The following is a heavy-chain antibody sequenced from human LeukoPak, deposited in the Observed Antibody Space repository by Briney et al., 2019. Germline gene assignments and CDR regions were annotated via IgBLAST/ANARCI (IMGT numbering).Heavy chain of an antibody. J-gene: IGHJ5*02. CDR1: GGSLSSYY. CDR2: IYYSGST. Sequence: SETLSLTCTVSGGSLSSYYWSWIWQPPGKGLEWIGYIYYSGSTNYNPSLKSRVTISVDTSKNQFSLKLSSVTAADTAVYHCARAHHYYDSSGYYPNWFDPWGQGTLVTVSS. CDR3: ARAHHYYDSSGYYPNWFDP. V-gene: IGHV4-59*01. D-gene: IGHD3-22*01.